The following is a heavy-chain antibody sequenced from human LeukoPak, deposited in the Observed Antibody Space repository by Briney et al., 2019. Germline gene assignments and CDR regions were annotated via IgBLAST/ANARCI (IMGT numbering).Heavy chain of an antibody. J-gene: IGHJ4*02. CDR1: GFTFSSYS. Sequence: PGGSLRLSCAASGFTFSSYSMNWVRQAPGKGLEWVSVIYSGGSTYYADSVKGRFTISRDNSKNTLYLQMNSLRAEDTAVYYCASMPITMVRGGKGLNPTHPIISAENDYWGQGTLVTVSS. CDR2: IYSGGST. D-gene: IGHD3-10*01. V-gene: IGHV3-66*01. CDR3: ASMPITMVRGGKGLNPTHPIISAENDY.